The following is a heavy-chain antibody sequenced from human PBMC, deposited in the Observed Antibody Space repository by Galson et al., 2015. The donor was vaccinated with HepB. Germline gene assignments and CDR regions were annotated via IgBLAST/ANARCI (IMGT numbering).Heavy chain of an antibody. V-gene: IGHV1-69*04. D-gene: IGHD2-2*01. Sequence: SCKASGGTFSSYAISWVRQAPGQGLEWMGRIIPILGIANYAQKFQGRVTITADKSTSTAYMELSGLRSEDTAVYYCAREDGIVVVPAAIGTWGQGTLVTVSS. CDR3: AREDGIVVVPAAIGT. CDR2: IIPILGIA. CDR1: GGTFSSYA. J-gene: IGHJ5*02.